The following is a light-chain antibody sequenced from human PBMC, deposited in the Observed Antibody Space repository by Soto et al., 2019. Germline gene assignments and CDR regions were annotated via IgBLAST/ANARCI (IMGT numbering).Light chain of an antibody. CDR1: QSVSSSY. J-gene: IGKJ1*01. Sequence: EIVLTQSPGTLSSSPGERATLSCRASQSVSSSYLAWYRQKPGQAPRLLIDPASSRATGIPDRFSGSGSGTDFTLTISRLEPEDFGVYYCQQYRSSAWTFGQGTKVEFK. CDR2: PAS. CDR3: QQYRSSAWT. V-gene: IGKV3-20*01.